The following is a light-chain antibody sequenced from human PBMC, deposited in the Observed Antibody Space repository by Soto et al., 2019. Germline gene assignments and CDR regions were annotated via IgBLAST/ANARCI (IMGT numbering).Light chain of an antibody. CDR3: QQRSNWTWT. V-gene: IGKV3D-20*02. Sequence: EIVLTQSPGTLSLSPGERATLSCRASQSVSNNYLSCYQQKPGQAPRLLIYGASNRATGIPDRFSGSGSGTDFTLTISSLEPEDFAVYYCQQRSNWTWTFGQGTKVDIK. CDR1: QSVSNNY. J-gene: IGKJ1*01. CDR2: GAS.